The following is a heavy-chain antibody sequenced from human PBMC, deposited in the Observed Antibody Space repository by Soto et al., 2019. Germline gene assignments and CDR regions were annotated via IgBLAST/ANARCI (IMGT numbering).Heavy chain of an antibody. CDR3: VSSSAAAAGTGNYYYYYGMDV. CDR2: FDPEDGET. V-gene: IGHV1-24*01. Sequence: QVQLVQSGAEVKKPGASVKVPCKVSGYTLTELSMHWVRQAPGKGLEWMGGFDPEDGETIYAQKFQGRVTMTEDTSTDTAYMELSSLRSEDTAVYYCVSSSAAAAGTGNYYYYYGMDVWGQGTTVTVSS. D-gene: IGHD6-13*01. J-gene: IGHJ6*02. CDR1: GYTLTELS.